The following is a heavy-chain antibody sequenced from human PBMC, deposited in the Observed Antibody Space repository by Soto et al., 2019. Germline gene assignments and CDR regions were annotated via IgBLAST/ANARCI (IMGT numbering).Heavy chain of an antibody. CDR1: GFTFSSYG. CDR2: IWYDGSNK. Sequence: PGGSLRLSCAASGFTFSSYGMHWVRQAPGKGLEWVAVIWYDGSNKYYADSVKGRFTISRDNSKNTLYLQMNSLRAEDTAVYYCATDLYKWNDGVDYWGQGTLVTVSS. J-gene: IGHJ4*02. V-gene: IGHV3-33*01. CDR3: ATDLYKWNDGVDY. D-gene: IGHD1-20*01.